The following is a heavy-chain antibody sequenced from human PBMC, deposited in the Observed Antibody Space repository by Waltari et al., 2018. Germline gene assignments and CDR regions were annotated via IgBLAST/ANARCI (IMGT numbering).Heavy chain of an antibody. CDR3: ARTPHGDY. Sequence: EVQLVESGGGLVKPGGSLRLSCAASGFTFSSYSMNWVRQAPGKGRGGVSSISSSSSYIYYADSVKGRFTISRDNAKNSLYLQMNSLRAEDTAVYYCARTPHGDYWGQGTLVTVSS. CDR1: GFTFSSYS. J-gene: IGHJ4*02. D-gene: IGHD3-16*01. V-gene: IGHV3-21*01. CDR2: ISSSSSYI.